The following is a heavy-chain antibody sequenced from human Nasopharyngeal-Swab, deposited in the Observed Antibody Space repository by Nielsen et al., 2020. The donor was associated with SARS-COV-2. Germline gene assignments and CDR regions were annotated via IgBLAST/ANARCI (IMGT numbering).Heavy chain of an antibody. CDR1: GFTFSRYT. Sequence: GESLKISFAASGFTFSRYTMHWVRQAPGKGLEWVAVISYDGSNKYYADSVKGRFTISRDISKNTLYLQMNSLRAEDTAVFYCASTPLDSSGEYDAFHHWRRGTLVTDSS. J-gene: IGHJ4*02. CDR3: ASTPLDSSGEYDAFHH. CDR2: ISYDGSNK. V-gene: IGHV3-30-3*01. D-gene: IGHD3-22*01.